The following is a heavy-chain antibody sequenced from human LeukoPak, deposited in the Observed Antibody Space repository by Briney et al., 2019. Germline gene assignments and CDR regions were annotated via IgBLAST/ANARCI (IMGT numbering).Heavy chain of an antibody. V-gene: IGHV1-24*01. CDR2: FDPEDGET. CDR1: GYTLTELS. Sequence: ASVKVSCKVSGYTLTELSMHWVRQAPGKGLEWMGGFDPEDGETIYAQKFQGRVTMTEDTSTDTAYMELSSLRSEDTAVYYCATVWRSGYYLYFDYWGQGTLVTVSS. D-gene: IGHD3-22*01. CDR3: ATVWRSGYYLYFDY. J-gene: IGHJ4*02.